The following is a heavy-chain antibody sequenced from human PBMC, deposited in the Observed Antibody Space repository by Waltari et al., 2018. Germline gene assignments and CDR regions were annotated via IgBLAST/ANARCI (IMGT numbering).Heavy chain of an antibody. CDR2: VQSSGST. V-gene: IGHV4-59*01. CDR1: GDSLGTNY. CDR3: ARALWRVGTRGDFFDI. Sequence: QVQLRESGPGLVKSSETLSLTCSVSGDSLGTNYWSWIRQSPGKGLEWIGYVQSSGSTDYNPSVRGRVPMSADASKNQFSLTLKSLTAADTATYFCARALWRVGTRGDFFDIWGRGTTVTVS. D-gene: IGHD1-7*01. J-gene: IGHJ3*02.